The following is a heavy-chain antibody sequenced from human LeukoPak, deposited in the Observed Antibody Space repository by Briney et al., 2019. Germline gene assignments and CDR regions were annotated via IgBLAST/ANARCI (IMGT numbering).Heavy chain of an antibody. CDR1: GDRVSINSAA. CDR2: TYYRSKWYN. D-gene: IGHD3-16*01. Sequence: SQTPSLTCAIPGDRVSINSAAWNWIRHPPSRGLEWLGRTYYRSKWYNDSPVSVKSRITINPDTSKCQFSLQLNFVAPEDTAVFYCGSAANRLFDYWGQGTLVTVSS. V-gene: IGHV6-1*01. J-gene: IGHJ4*02. CDR3: GSAANRLFDY.